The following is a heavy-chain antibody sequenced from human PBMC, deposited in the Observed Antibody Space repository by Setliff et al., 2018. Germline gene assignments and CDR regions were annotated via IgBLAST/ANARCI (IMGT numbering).Heavy chain of an antibody. D-gene: IGHD5-12*01. CDR1: GYPFTHQG. J-gene: IGHJ3*02. CDR2: ISAYNGDT. Sequence: ASVKVSCKTSGYPFTHQGISWVRQAPGQGLEWMGWISAYNGDTNFMQKFHDRVTMTTDRSTSTAYMELRSLGSDDTAMYYCARGGYGGYHEALDIWGQGTMVTVSS. CDR3: ARGGYGGYHEALDI. V-gene: IGHV1-18*01.